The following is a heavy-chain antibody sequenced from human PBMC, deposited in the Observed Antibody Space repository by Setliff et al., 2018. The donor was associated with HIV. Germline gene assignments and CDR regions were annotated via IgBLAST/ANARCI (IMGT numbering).Heavy chain of an antibody. J-gene: IGHJ4*02. Sequence: PGGSLRLSCSGSGFSFGSFSLHWVRQAPGKGLELVSHISGNEKNMDYADSVKGRFTISRDNAKKSLYLQMSSLRAEDAAVYYCARGLSGGYCSGGSCYPFDLWGQGTQVTVSS. D-gene: IGHD2-15*01. CDR3: ARGLSGGYCSGGSCYPFDL. V-gene: IGHV3-48*01. CDR2: ISGNEKNM. CDR1: GFSFGSFS.